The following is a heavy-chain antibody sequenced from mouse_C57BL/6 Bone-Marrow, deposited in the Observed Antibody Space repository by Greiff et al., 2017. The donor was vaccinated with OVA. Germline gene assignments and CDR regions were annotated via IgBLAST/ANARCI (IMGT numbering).Heavy chain of an antibody. CDR1: GYAFSSSW. CDR3: ARSNWDY. CDR2: IYPGDGDT. V-gene: IGHV1-82*01. Sequence: VKLMESGPELVKPGASVKISCKASGYAFSSSWMNWVKQRPGKGLEWIGRIYPGDGDTNYNGKFKGKATLTADKSSSTAYMQLSSLTSEDSAVYFCARSNWDYWGQGTTLTVSS. D-gene: IGHD4-1*01. J-gene: IGHJ2*01.